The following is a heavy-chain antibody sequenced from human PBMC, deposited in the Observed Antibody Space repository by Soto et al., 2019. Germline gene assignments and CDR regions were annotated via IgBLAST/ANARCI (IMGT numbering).Heavy chain of an antibody. CDR3: ARTPNNFNWVPYGLDV. CDR1: CYMFTSYG. J-gene: IGHJ6*02. D-gene: IGHD3-16*01. V-gene: IGHV1-18*01. CDR2: ISGYNGNT. Sequence: SGKESSKATCYMFTSYGFSWGRQAPVQGLGWMGWISGYNGNTNYAQKFQDRVTMTTDTSTRTAHMELRSLRSDDTAVYYCARTPNNFNWVPYGLDVWGQGTKVTVYS.